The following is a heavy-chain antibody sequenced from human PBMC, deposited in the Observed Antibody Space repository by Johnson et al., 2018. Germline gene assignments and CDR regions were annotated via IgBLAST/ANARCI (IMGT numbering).Heavy chain of an antibody. J-gene: IGHJ1*01. CDR1: GFSFSIYA. D-gene: IGHD6-13*01. V-gene: IGHV3-23*04. Sequence: VQLVESGGGLVRPGESLRLSCAASGFSFSIYAMSWIRQAPGKGLEWVSAVSGSGSTTHYTDSVKGRFTVSRDNSKNTLYLQMNSRRAEDTAVYYCAKDEQYLVKYFHDWGQGTLVTVSS. CDR3: AKDEQYLVKYFHD. CDR2: VSGSGSTT.